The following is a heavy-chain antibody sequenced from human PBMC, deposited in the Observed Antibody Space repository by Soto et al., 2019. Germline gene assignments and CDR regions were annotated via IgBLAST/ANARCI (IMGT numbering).Heavy chain of an antibody. J-gene: IGHJ4*02. D-gene: IGHD3-22*01. Sequence: EVQLVESGGGLVQPGGSLRLSCAASGFTFSSYWMHCVRQAPGKGLEWVSRINIDGSRISYVYSVKGRCTISRDNAKNTFYMEMNSARVEDTAVYYCVRGDGDRYDGNGYLGRHWGQGSLVTVSS. CDR1: GFTFSSYW. V-gene: IGHV3-74*01. CDR3: VRGDGDRYDGNGYLGRH. CDR2: INIDGSRI.